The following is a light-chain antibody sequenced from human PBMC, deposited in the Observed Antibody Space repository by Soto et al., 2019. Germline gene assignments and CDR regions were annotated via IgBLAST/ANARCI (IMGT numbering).Light chain of an antibody. J-gene: IGLJ2*01. Sequence: NFMLTQPHSVSESPGKTVTISCTRSSGSIASNYVQWYQQRPGSPPTTVIYEDNQRPSGVPDRFSGSIDSSSNSASLTISGLKTEDEADYYCQSYDSSNHVVFGGGTKLTVL. CDR3: QSYDSSNHVV. CDR1: SGSIASNY. CDR2: EDN. V-gene: IGLV6-57*04.